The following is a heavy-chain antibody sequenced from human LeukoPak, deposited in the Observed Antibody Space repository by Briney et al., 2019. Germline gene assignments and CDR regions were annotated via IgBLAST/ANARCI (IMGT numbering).Heavy chain of an antibody. Sequence: SETLSLTCAVYGGSFSGYYWSWIRQPPGKGLEWIGEINHSGSTNYNPSLKSRVTISVDTSKNQFSLKLSSVTAADTAVYYCARGRIVVVPAAIRGGWDYYMDVWGKGTTVTVSS. D-gene: IGHD2-2*02. J-gene: IGHJ6*03. CDR1: GGSFSGYY. V-gene: IGHV4-34*01. CDR3: ARGRIVVVPAAIRGGWDYYMDV. CDR2: INHSGST.